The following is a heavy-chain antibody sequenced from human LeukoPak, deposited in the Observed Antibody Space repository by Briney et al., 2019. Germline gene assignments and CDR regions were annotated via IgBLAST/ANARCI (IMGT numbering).Heavy chain of an antibody. CDR3: ARDGCGGDCYWGFDY. CDR2: ISYDGSNK. CDR1: GFTFSSYA. D-gene: IGHD2-21*02. J-gene: IGHJ4*02. V-gene: IGHV3-30*04. Sequence: GGSLRLSCAASGFTFSSYAMHWVRQAPGKGLEWVAVISYDGSNKYYADSVKGRFTISRDNSKNTLYPQMNSLRAEDTAVYYCARDGCGGDCYWGFDYWGQGTLVTVSS.